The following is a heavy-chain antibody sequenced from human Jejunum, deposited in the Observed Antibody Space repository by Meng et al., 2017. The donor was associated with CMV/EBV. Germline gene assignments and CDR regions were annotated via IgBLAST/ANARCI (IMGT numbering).Heavy chain of an antibody. CDR1: TFSSYS. V-gene: IGHV3-21*01. CDR3: ASWYSSSSPYYYGMDV. CDR2: ISSSSSYI. Sequence: TFSSYSMNWVRQAPGKGLEWASSISSSSSYIYYADSVKGRFTISKDNAKNSLYLQMNSLRAEDTAVYYCASWYSSSSPYYYGMDVWGQGTTVTVSS. D-gene: IGHD6-6*01. J-gene: IGHJ6*02.